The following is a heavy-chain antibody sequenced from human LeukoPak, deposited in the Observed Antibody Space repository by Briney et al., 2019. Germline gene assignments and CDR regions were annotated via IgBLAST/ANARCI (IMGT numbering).Heavy chain of an antibody. CDR3: AKYPPFGVVIIVRAAFDI. V-gene: IGHV3-23*01. CDR2: ISDTGRLS. D-gene: IGHD3-3*01. J-gene: IGHJ3*02. CDR1: GFTFSSYA. Sequence: QPGRSLRLSCAASGFTFSSYAMHWVRQAPGKGLEWVAAISDTGRLSYCADSVNGRFTISRDNSKNTLSLQMNSLRAEDTAVYYCAKYPPFGVVIIVRAAFDIWGQGTMVTVSS.